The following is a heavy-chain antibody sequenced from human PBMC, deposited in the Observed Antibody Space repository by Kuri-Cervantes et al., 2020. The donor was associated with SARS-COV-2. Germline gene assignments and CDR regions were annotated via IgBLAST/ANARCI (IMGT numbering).Heavy chain of an antibody. Sequence: SVKVSCKASGGTFSSYAISWVRQAPGQGLEWMGGIIPIFGTANYAQKFQGRVTITADESTSTAYMELSSLRSEDTAVYYCAREGSSSSGPIYYYYYYDMDVWGQGPTVTVSS. CDR2: IIPIFGTA. CDR1: GGTFSSYA. J-gene: IGHJ6*02. V-gene: IGHV1-69*13. CDR3: AREGSSSSGPIYYYYYYDMDV. D-gene: IGHD6-6*01.